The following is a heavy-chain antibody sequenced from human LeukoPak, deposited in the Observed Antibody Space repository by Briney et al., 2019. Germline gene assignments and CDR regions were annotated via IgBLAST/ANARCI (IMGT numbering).Heavy chain of an antibody. V-gene: IGHV4-31*03. CDR3: ASYIYGSGSPYYFDY. CDR1: GGSISSGGYY. D-gene: IGHD3-10*01. J-gene: IGHJ4*02. CDR2: IYYSGST. Sequence: SETLSLTCTVSGGSISSGGYYWSWIRQHPGKGLEWIGYIYYSGSTYYNPSLKSRVTISVDTSKNQFSLKLSSVTAADTAVYYCASYIYGSGSPYYFDYWGREPWSPSPQ.